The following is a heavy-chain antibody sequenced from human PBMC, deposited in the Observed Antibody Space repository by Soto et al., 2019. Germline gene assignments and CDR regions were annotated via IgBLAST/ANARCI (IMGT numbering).Heavy chain of an antibody. CDR1: GYTFTSHG. V-gene: IGHV1-18*01. D-gene: IGHD3-16*01. Sequence: QVQLVQSGAEVKKPGASVKVSCKASGYTFTSHGISWVRQAPGQGLEWMGWVSGYNGNTNYAQKCQGRVTMTTDTSTTTAYMELRSLTSDDTAVYYCSRDLGAKVYLWGQGTLVTVSS. CDR2: VSGYNGNT. J-gene: IGHJ4*02. CDR3: SRDLGAKVYL.